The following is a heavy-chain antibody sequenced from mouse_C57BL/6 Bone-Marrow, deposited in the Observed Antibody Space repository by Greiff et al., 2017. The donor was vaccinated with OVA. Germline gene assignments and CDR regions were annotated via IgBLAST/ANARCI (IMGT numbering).Heavy chain of an antibody. CDR1: GYTFTSYW. Sequence: VQLQQPGAELVMPGASVQLSCKASGYTFTSYWMHWVKQRPGQGLEWIGEIDPSDSYTNYNQKFKGKSTLTVAKSSSTAYMQLCSLTSEDSAVYYCARDDYAWFAYWGQGTLVTVSA. CDR2: IDPSDSYT. D-gene: IGHD2-4*01. V-gene: IGHV1-69*01. J-gene: IGHJ3*01. CDR3: ARDDYAWFAY.